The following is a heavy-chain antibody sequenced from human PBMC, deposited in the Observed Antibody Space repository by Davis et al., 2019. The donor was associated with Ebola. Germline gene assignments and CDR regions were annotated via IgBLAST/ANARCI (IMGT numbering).Heavy chain of an antibody. D-gene: IGHD1-1*01. J-gene: IGHJ4*02. Sequence: AASVKVSCKASGYSFTDDGISWVRQAPGQGLEWMGWISTYNGNTNYAQKVQGRITMNTDTSTSTAYMELRSLRSDDTARYYCARDVRGITGPSEYWGQGTLVTVSS. CDR3: ARDVRGITGPSEY. CDR2: ISTYNGNT. V-gene: IGHV1-18*01. CDR1: GYSFTDDG.